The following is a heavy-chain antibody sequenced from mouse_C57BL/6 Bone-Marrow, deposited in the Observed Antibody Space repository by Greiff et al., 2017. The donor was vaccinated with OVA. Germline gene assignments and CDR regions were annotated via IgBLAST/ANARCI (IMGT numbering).Heavy chain of an antibody. CDR1: GIDFSRYW. CDR3: ARPDYYGSSHWYFDV. Sequence: CAASGIDFSRYWMSWVRRAPGKGLEWIGEINPDSSTINYAPSLKDKFIISRDNAKNTLYLQMSKVRSEDTALYYCARPDYYGSSHWYFDVWGTGTTVTVSS. D-gene: IGHD1-1*01. V-gene: IGHV4-1*01. CDR2: INPDSSTI. J-gene: IGHJ1*03.